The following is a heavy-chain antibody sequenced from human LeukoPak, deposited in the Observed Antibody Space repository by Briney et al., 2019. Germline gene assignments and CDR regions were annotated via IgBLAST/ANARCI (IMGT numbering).Heavy chain of an antibody. Sequence: SETLSLTCAVYGGSFSGYYWSWIRQPPGKGLEWIGEVNHSGSTNYNPSLKSRVTISVDTSKNQFSLKLSSVTAADTAVYYCARSSSSWLNYFDYWGQGALVTVSS. CDR3: ARSSSSWLNYFDY. D-gene: IGHD6-13*01. CDR2: VNHSGST. V-gene: IGHV4-34*01. J-gene: IGHJ4*02. CDR1: GGSFSGYY.